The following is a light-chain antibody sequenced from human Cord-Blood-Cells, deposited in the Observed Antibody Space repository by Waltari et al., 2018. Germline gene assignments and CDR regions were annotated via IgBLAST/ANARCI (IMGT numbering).Light chain of an antibody. CDR1: NIGSKS. J-gene: IGLJ2*01. Sequence: SYVLTQPHSVSVAPGKTARLTCGGNNIGSKSVHWYQQKPGQAPVLVIYYDSDRPSGIPERFSGSISGNTATLTISRVEAGDEADYYCQVWDSSSDHVVFGGGTKLTVL. CDR2: YDS. V-gene: IGLV3-21*04. CDR3: QVWDSSSDHVV.